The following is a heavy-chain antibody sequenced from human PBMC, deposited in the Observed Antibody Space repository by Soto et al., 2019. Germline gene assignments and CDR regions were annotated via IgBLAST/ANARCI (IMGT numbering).Heavy chain of an antibody. D-gene: IGHD4-4*01. CDR1: GFTFSTYP. Sequence: PGGSLRLSCAASGFTFSTYPMSWFRQAPGKVLEWVSGISGSGISTYYTDSVKGRFTISRDNSKNTVFLQMNSLRDEDTAVYYCVKPPVITASYYYYDMDVWGQGTTVTVSS. CDR3: VKPPVITASYYYYDMDV. J-gene: IGHJ6*02. V-gene: IGHV3-23*01. CDR2: ISGSGIST.